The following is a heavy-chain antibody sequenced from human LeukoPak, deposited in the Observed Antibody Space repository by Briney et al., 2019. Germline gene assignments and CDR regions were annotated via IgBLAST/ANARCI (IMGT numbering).Heavy chain of an antibody. CDR1: GFTFSNYA. Sequence: GGSLRLSCAASGFTFSNYAMSWVRQAPGKGLEWVSAISSSGGGTYYADSVTGRFTISRDNSKNTLFLQMISLRAEDTAVYYCTKGGLSSFDSRGQGTLVTVSS. J-gene: IGHJ4*02. V-gene: IGHV3-23*01. CDR2: ISSSGGGT. CDR3: TKGGLSSFDS. D-gene: IGHD2/OR15-2a*01.